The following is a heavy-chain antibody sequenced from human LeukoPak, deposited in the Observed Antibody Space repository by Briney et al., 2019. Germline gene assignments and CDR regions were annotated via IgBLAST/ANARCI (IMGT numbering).Heavy chain of an antibody. CDR3: ARAGPASGYYPFDY. J-gene: IGHJ4*02. CDR2: IYTSGST. Sequence: PSETLSLTCTVSGGSISSYYWSWIRQPAGKGLEWIGRIYTSGSTNYNPSLKSRVTMSVDTSKIQFSLKLSSVTAADTAVYYCARAGPASGYYPFDYWGQGTLVTVSS. CDR1: GGSISSYY. V-gene: IGHV4-4*07. D-gene: IGHD3-22*01.